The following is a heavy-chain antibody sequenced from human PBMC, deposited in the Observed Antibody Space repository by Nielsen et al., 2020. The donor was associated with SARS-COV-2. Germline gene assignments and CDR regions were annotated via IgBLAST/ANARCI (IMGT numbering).Heavy chain of an antibody. CDR3: ARDWGYETTDYYHSY. CDR2: ITPIFATA. CDR1: GGTFSNYG. Sequence: SVKVSCKASGGTFSNYGISWVRQAPGQGLEWMGGITPIFATANYAQKFQGRVTITADESTNTAYMEMRSLRSEDTAVYYCARDWGYETTDYYHSYWGQGTLVTVSS. D-gene: IGHD3-22*01. V-gene: IGHV1-69*13. J-gene: IGHJ4*02.